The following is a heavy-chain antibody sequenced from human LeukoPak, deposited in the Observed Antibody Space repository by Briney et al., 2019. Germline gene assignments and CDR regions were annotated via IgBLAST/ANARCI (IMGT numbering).Heavy chain of an antibody. CDR2: YFSGWNT. Sequence: PSETLSLTCTVSGGSIRSSWYYWGWIRQPPGKGLEWIGSYFSGWNTYCIPSLMSQVDISVVPYNNRLTLRLSAVTAADTVVDYCSRGWIQFDTSGQGTLVTISS. V-gene: IGHV4-39*02. CDR1: GGSIRSSWYY. J-gene: IGHJ5*02. CDR3: SRGWIQFDT. D-gene: IGHD5-12*01.